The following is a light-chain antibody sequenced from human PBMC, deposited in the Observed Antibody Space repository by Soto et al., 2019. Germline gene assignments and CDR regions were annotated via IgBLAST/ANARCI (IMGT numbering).Light chain of an antibody. V-gene: IGLV2-14*01. Sequence: QSVLTQPASVSGSPGQSITISCTGTSSDGGGYNYVSWYQQYPGKAPKLMIYEVSHRPSGVSDRFSGSKSGNTASLTISGLQAEDEADYYCSSHTNSYEVFGTGTKVTVL. CDR2: EVS. CDR3: SSHTNSYEV. CDR1: SSDGGGYNY. J-gene: IGLJ1*01.